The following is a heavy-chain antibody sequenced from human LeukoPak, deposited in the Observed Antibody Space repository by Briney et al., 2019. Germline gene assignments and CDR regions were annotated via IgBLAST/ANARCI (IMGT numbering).Heavy chain of an antibody. CDR3: TTDIAGVRFYFDY. Sequence: GGSLRLSCAASGFTFSNAWMSWVRQAPGKGLEWVGRIKSKTDGGTTDYAAPVKGRFTISRDDSKNTLYLQMNSLKTEDTAVYYCTTDIAGVRFYFDYWGQGTLVTVSS. CDR1: GFTFSNAW. V-gene: IGHV3-15*01. J-gene: IGHJ4*02. CDR2: IKSKTDGGTT. D-gene: IGHD6-13*01.